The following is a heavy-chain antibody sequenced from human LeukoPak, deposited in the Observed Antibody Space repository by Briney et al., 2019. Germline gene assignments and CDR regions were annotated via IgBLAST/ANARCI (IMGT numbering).Heavy chain of an antibody. J-gene: IGHJ5*01. CDR3: ARVAVSGPTGWFDS. Sequence: GGSLRLSCAGSGFALKSYSLTWVRQAPGKGLEWVSSISSASAYIHYADSVKGRFTISRDNVDNVVYLEMNSLGAEDTATYYCARVAVSGPTGWFDSWGQGTLVIVSS. CDR2: ISSASAYI. CDR1: GFALKSYS. V-gene: IGHV3-21*01. D-gene: IGHD2-8*02.